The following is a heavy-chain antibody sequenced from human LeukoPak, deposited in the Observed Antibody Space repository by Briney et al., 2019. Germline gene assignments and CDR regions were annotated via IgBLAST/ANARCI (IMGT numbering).Heavy chain of an antibody. Sequence: GSLRLSCAASGFTFSSYAMHWVRQAPGKGLEWVAVISYDGSNKYYADSVKGRFTISRDNSKNTLYLQMNSLRAEDTAVYYCARGLEYPQYFQHWGQGTLVTVSS. CDR1: GFTFSSYA. J-gene: IGHJ1*01. D-gene: IGHD6-6*01. V-gene: IGHV3-30-3*01. CDR2: ISYDGSNK. CDR3: ARGLEYPQYFQH.